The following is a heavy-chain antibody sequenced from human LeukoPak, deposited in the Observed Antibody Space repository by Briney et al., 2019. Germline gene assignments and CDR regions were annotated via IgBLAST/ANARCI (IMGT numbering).Heavy chain of an antibody. CDR1: GFTFSGAW. J-gene: IGHJ1*01. Sequence: GGSLRLSCAASGFTFSGAWLHWVRQAPGKGLVWVSRINNDGTTTKYADSVKGRFTISRDNAKNMLYLQMNSLRAEDTAVYYCARVSGPGMNEYFHLWGQGTLVTVSS. D-gene: IGHD3-10*01. CDR3: ARVSGPGMNEYFHL. CDR2: INNDGTTT. V-gene: IGHV3-74*01.